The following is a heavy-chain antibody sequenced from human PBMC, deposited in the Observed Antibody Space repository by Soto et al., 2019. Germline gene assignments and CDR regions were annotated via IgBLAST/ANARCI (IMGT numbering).Heavy chain of an antibody. J-gene: IGHJ4*02. CDR2: IYHSGST. CDR1: GGSISSGGYS. D-gene: IGHD3-22*01. Sequence: PSETLSLTCAVSGGSISSGGYSWSWIRQPPGKGLEWIGYIYHSGSTYYNPSLKSRVTISVDRSKNQFSLKLSSVTAADTAVYYCARGLRGGITMIVVFDYWGQGTLVTVSS. V-gene: IGHV4-30-2*01. CDR3: ARGLRGGITMIVVFDY.